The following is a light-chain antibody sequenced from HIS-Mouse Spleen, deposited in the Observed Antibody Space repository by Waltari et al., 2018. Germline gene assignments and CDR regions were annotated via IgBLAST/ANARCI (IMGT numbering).Light chain of an antibody. CDR3: QQYYSTPPT. Sequence: DIVMTQSPDSLAVSLGERATINCKYSQSVLYSSNNKDELAWYQQKPGQPPKLLIYWASTRESGVPDRFSGSGSGTDFTLTISSLQAEDVAVYYCQQYYSTPPTFGQGTKVEIK. CDR1: QSVLYSSNNKDE. CDR2: WAS. J-gene: IGKJ1*01. V-gene: IGKV4-1*01.